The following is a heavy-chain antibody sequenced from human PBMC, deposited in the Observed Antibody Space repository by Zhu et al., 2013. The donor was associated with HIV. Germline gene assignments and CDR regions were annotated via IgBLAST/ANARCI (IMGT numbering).Heavy chain of an antibody. CDR3: AVGGFDP. CDR2: VDPEDGET. D-gene: IGHD3-16*01. Sequence: HLVQSGAEVKKPGATVTISCKVSGYTFTDYYIHWVQQAPVRGLEWVGLVDPEDGETTYAENFRDRVTIIADTSISTVYMQLRSLRPEDTGIYYCAVGGFDPWGQGSQLTVSS. CDR1: GYTFTDYY. J-gene: IGHJ5*02. V-gene: IGHV1-69-2*01.